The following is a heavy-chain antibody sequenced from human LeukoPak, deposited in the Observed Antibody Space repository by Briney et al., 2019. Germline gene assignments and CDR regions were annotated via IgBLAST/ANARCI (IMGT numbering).Heavy chain of an antibody. CDR1: GFTFSDHY. V-gene: IGHV4-34*01. J-gene: IGHJ4*02. Sequence: GSLRLSCAASGFTFSDHYMDWIRQPPGKGLEWIGEINHSGSTNYNPSLKSRVTISVDTSKNQFSLKLSSVTAADTAVYYCARGLGGSYRGPRAIDYWGQETLVTVSS. CDR2: INHSGST. CDR3: ARGLGGSYRGPRAIDY. D-gene: IGHD1-26*01.